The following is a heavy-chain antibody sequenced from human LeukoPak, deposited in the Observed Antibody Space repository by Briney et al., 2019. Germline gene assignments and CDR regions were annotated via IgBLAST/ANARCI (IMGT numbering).Heavy chain of an antibody. CDR1: GFTFDDYA. J-gene: IGHJ4*02. D-gene: IGHD5-24*01. Sequence: GGSLRLSCAASGFTFDDYAMHWVRQAPGKGLEWVSLISGDGGSTYYADSVKGRFTISRDNSKNSLYLQMNSLRTEDTALYYCAKDMASDPEGRDGYNSHYWGQGTLVTVSS. CDR2: ISGDGGST. CDR3: AKDMASDPEGRDGYNSHY. V-gene: IGHV3-43*02.